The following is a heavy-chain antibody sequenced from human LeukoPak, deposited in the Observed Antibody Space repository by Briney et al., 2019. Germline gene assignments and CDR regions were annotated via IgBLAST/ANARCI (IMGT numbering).Heavy chain of an antibody. V-gene: IGHV3-9*01. J-gene: IGHJ4*02. Sequence: GGSLRLSCAASGFTFDDYAMHWVRQAPGKGLEWVLGISWNSGSIGSADSVKGRFTISRDNAKNSLYLQMNSLRAEDTALYYCAKGRRGYSYAFDYWGQGTLVTVSS. D-gene: IGHD5-18*01. CDR1: GFTFDDYA. CDR3: AKGRRGYSYAFDY. CDR2: ISWNSGSI.